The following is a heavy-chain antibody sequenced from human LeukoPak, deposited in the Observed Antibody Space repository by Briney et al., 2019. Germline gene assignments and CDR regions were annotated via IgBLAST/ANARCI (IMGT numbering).Heavy chain of an antibody. J-gene: IGHJ3*02. CDR3: ARNLWFGESSDAFDM. D-gene: IGHD3-10*01. V-gene: IGHV1-2*02. CDR1: GYSFTGHY. CDR2: INPKSGGT. Sequence: ASVKVSCKASGYSFTGHYMYWVRQAPGQGREWMGWINPKSGGTNYAQKFQGRVTMTRDTTISTAYMDMSSLRSVDTAVYYCARNLWFGESSDAFDMWGQGTMVTVSS.